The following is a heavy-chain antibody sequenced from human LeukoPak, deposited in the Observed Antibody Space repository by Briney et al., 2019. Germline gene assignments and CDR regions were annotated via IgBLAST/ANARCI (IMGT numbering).Heavy chain of an antibody. D-gene: IGHD1-26*01. Sequence: GGSLRLSCAASGFTFSSYGMSWVRQAPGRGLEWVSAISGSGGSTYYADSVKGRFTISRDNSKNTLYLQMNSLRAEDTAVYYCAKDTNSGSYINYFDYWGQGTLVTVSS. CDR3: AKDTNSGSYINYFDY. CDR2: ISGSGGST. CDR1: GFTFSSYG. V-gene: IGHV3-23*01. J-gene: IGHJ4*02.